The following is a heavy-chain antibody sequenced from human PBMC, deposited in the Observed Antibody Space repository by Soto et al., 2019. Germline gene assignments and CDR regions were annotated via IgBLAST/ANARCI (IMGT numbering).Heavy chain of an antibody. CDR3: AKGGTVNTDYYG. J-gene: IGHJ6*01. D-gene: IGHD4-17*01. V-gene: IGHV3-23*01. CDR2: ISRNGVGT. Sequence: GGSLRLSCAASGSTFRSYAMSWVRQAPLRGLGWVSAISRNGVGTYYADSVKGRFTISRDNSKNTLYLQMNSLRGDDTAVYYCAKGGTVNTDYYG. CDR1: GSTFRSYA.